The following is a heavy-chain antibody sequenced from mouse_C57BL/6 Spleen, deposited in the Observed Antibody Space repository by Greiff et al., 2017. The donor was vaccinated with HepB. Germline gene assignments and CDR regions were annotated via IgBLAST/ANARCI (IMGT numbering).Heavy chain of an antibody. CDR1: GYSITSGYY. J-gene: IGHJ2*01. D-gene: IGHD1-1*01. Sequence: ESGPGLVKPSQSLSLTCSVTGYSITSGYYWNWIRQFPGNKLEWMGYISYDGSNNYNPSLKNRISITRDTSKNQFFLKLNSVTTEDTATYYCARNSLITTVVGFDYWGQGTTLTVSS. V-gene: IGHV3-6*01. CDR2: ISYDGSN. CDR3: ARNSLITTVVGFDY.